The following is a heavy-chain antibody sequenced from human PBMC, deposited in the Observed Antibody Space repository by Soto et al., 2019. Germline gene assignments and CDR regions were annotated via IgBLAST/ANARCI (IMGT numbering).Heavy chain of an antibody. CDR2: ITPDGTST. Sequence: LRLSCAASGFSFSSHYMHWVRQGPGQGLLWVARITPDGTSTWYAGSVRGRFTVSRDNAKSTLFLQMNSLRAEDTGVYYCGPRWNFNNWFDPWGQGTLVTSPQ. CDR1: GFSFSSHY. V-gene: IGHV3-74*01. J-gene: IGHJ5*02. CDR3: GPRWNFNNWFDP. D-gene: IGHD1-7*01.